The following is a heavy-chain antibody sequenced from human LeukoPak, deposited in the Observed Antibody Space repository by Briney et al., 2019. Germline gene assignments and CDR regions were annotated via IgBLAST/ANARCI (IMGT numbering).Heavy chain of an antibody. V-gene: IGHV3-30*18. D-gene: IGHD3-22*01. CDR3: AKDPRITTIVGLYYFDY. CDR1: GFTFSSYA. J-gene: IGHJ4*02. Sequence: PGGSLRLSCAASGFTFSSYAMHWVRQAPGKGLEWVAVISYDGSNKYYADSVKGRFAISRDNSKSTLYLQMNSLRGEDTAVYYCAKDPRITTIVGLYYFDYWGQGTLVTVSS. CDR2: ISYDGSNK.